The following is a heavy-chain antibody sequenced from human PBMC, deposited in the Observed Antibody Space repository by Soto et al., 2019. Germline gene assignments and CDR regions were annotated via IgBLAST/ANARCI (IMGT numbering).Heavy chain of an antibody. CDR1: GFTFCASA. CDR2: VRSKANNYAT. D-gene: IGHD2-15*01. Sequence: EVQLVESGGGLVQPGGSLKLSCAASGFTFCASAMHWVRQASGKGLEWVGRVRSKANNYATAYAASVEGRFTISRDDSKNTAYLQMNSLKTEDTAVYYCTRQGGYCGGGSCYAFNDYWGQGTLVTVSS. CDR3: TRQGGYCGGGSCYAFNDY. V-gene: IGHV3-73*01. J-gene: IGHJ4*02.